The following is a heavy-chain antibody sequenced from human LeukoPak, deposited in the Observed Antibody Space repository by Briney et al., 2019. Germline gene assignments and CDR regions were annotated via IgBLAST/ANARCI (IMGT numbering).Heavy chain of an antibody. CDR2: IYYSGST. V-gene: IGHV4-59*01. D-gene: IGHD5-12*01. CDR1: GGSISSYY. CDR3: ARDGSGYDYVYYYGMDV. Sequence: SETLSLTCTVSGGSISSYYWSWIRQPPGKGLEWIGYIYYSGSTNYNSSLKSRVTISVDTSKNQFSLKLSSVTAADTAVYYCARDGSGYDYVYYYGMDVWGQGTTVTVSS. J-gene: IGHJ6*02.